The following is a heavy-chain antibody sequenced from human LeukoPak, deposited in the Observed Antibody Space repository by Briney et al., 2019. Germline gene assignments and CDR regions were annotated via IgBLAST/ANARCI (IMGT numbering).Heavy chain of an antibody. CDR3: ARGYSSSWYRIGWFDP. D-gene: IGHD6-13*01. CDR2: IIPILGIA. V-gene: IGHV1-69*16. Sequence: SVKVSCKASGGTFSSYTISWVRQAPGQGLEWMGRIIPILGIANYAQKFQGRVTITTDESTSTAYMELSSLRSEDTAVYYCARGYSSSWYRIGWFDPWGQGTLVTVSS. J-gene: IGHJ5*02. CDR1: GGTFSSYT.